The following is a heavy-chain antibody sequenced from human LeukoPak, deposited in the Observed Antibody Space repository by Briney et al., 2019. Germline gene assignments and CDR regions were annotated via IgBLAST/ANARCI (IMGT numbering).Heavy chain of an antibody. CDR1: GFTFSNYA. Sequence: PGGSLRLSCAASGFTFSNYAMSWVRQAPGKRLEWVSGISGTSGTINYADPVKGRFTSSRDNSKNTVYLQMNGLRAEDTAVYHCAKRLGDQGAFDSCGQGDLLSVSS. J-gene: IGHJ4*02. CDR3: AKRLGDQGAFDS. V-gene: IGHV3-23*01. CDR2: ISGTSGTI. D-gene: IGHD2-21*02.